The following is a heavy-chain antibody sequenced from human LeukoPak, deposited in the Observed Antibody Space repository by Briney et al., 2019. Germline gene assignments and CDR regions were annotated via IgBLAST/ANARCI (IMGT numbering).Heavy chain of an antibody. V-gene: IGHV3-11*01. CDR1: GFTFSDYY. D-gene: IGHD3-3*01. CDR2: ISSSGSTI. Sequence: GGSLRLSRAASGFTFSDYYMSWIRQAPGKGLEWVSYISSSGSTIYYADTVKGRFTISRDNAKNSLYLQMNSLRAEDTAVFYCARRSRFLEWLLSYYFDYWGQGTLVTVSS. J-gene: IGHJ4*02. CDR3: ARRSRFLEWLLSYYFDY.